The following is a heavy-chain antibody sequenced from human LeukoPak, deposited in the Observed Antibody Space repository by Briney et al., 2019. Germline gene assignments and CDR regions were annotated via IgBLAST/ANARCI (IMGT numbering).Heavy chain of an antibody. D-gene: IGHD3-3*01. J-gene: IGHJ4*02. CDR2: INPNSGGT. CDR1: GYTFTGYY. Sequence: ASVKVSCKASGYTFTGYYMHWVRQAPGRGLEWVGRINPNSGGTNYAEKFQGRVTMTRDTYISTAYMELSRLRSDDTAVYYCTRAVGDYDFSSKQEIFDYWGQGTLVTVSS. CDR3: TRAVGDYDFSSKQEIFDY. V-gene: IGHV1-2*06.